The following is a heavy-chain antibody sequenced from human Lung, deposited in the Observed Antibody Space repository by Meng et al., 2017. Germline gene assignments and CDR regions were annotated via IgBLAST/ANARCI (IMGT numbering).Heavy chain of an antibody. CDR3: ARGYCYTTSCYVFYFDY. J-gene: IGHJ4*02. Sequence: QGRLQESGPGLVRPSDTLALTCSVSGCSVSSGRYYWSWIRQPPGKGLEWIGYIYYSGSTNYNPSLKSRATISVDTSKNQFSLKLSSVTAADTAVYHCARGYCYTTSCYVFYFDYWGQGTLVTVSS. CDR2: IYYSGST. D-gene: IGHD2-2*01. CDR1: GCSVSSGRYY. V-gene: IGHV4-61*01.